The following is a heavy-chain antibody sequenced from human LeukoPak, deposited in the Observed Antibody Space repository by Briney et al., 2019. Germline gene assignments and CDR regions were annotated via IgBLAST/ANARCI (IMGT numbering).Heavy chain of an antibody. Sequence: GGSLRLSCAASGFTFSSYAMSWARQAPGKGLEWVSAISGSGGSTYYADSVKGRFTISRDNSKNTLYLQMNSLRAEDTAVYYCAKGLYYYDSSGYYYVPFFDYWGQGTLVTVSS. CDR1: GFTFSSYA. CDR2: ISGSGGST. D-gene: IGHD3-22*01. CDR3: AKGLYYYDSSGYYYVPFFDY. V-gene: IGHV3-23*01. J-gene: IGHJ4*02.